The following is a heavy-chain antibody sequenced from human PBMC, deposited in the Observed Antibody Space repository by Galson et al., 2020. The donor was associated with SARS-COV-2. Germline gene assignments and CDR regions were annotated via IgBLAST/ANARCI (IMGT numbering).Heavy chain of an antibody. V-gene: IGHV3-23*01. D-gene: IGHD4-17*01. CDR3: AKEQGNDYGDQLDY. J-gene: IGHJ4*02. CDR1: GFSFSRYA. Sequence: GESLKISCAASGFSFSRYAMSWVRQAPGKGLEWVSSISAGGVSTYHADSVKGRFTISRDNSKSTLHLQMNSLRAEDTALYYCAKEQGNDYGDQLDYWGQGTLVSVSS. CDR2: ISAGGVST.